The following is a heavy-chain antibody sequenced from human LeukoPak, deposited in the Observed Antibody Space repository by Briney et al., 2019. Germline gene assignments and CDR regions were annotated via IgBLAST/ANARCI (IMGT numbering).Heavy chain of an antibody. CDR3: AKFGLYYNMDV. Sequence: SETLSLTCAVPGGSISGFYWTWIRQPPGKGLEFIGQIHYSGSTDYNPSLKSRITMSVDTSKNQFFLSLNSVTAADTAVYYCAKFGLYYNMDVWGQGTTVTVSS. CDR2: IHYSGST. J-gene: IGHJ6*02. D-gene: IGHD3-16*01. V-gene: IGHV4-59*03. CDR1: GGSISGFY.